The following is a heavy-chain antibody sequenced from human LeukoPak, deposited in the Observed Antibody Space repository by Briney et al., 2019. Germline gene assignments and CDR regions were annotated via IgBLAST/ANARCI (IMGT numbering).Heavy chain of an antibody. CDR1: GGSISSYY. CDR2: IYYSGSA. V-gene: IGHV4-59*01. CDR3: ARNQHYGVNYYGMDV. D-gene: IGHD4-17*01. Sequence: SQTLSLTCTVSGGSISSYYWSWIRQPPGKGLEWIGYIYYSGSANYNPSLKSRVTISVDTSKNQFSLKLSSVTAADTAVYYCARNQHYGVNYYGMDVWGQGATVTVSS. J-gene: IGHJ6*02.